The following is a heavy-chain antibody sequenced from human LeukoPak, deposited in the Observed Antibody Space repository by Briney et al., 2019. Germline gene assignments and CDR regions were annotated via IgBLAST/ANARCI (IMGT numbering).Heavy chain of an antibody. CDR2: ISAYNGNT. J-gene: IGHJ4*02. V-gene: IGHV1-18*01. Sequence: ASVKVSCKASGYTFTSYGISWVRQAPGQGLEWMGWISAYNGNTNYAQKLQDRVTMTTDTSTSTAYMELSSLRSEDTAVYYCATLHGDDFDYWGQGTLVTVSS. CDR3: ATLHGDDFDY. D-gene: IGHD4-17*01. CDR1: GYTFTSYG.